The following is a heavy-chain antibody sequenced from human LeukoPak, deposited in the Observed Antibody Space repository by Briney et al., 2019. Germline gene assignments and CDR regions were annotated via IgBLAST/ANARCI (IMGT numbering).Heavy chain of an antibody. J-gene: IGHJ6*03. CDR3: ARDDHYNYYYMDV. CDR2: ISSSSSTI. Sequence: GGSLRLSCAASGLIFSTYSMNWVRQAPGKGLEWVSYISSSSSTIYYADSVKGRFTISRDNAENSLYLQMNSLGAEDTAAYYCARDDHYNYYYMDVWGKGTTVTVSS. V-gene: IGHV3-48*01. CDR1: GLIFSTYS.